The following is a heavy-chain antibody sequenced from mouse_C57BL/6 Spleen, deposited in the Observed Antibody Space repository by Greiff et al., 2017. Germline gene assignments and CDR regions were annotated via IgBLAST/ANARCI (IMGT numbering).Heavy chain of an antibody. CDR2: ICSGGST. J-gene: IGHJ4*01. CDR3: AKRGNSPMDY. D-gene: IGHD2-1*01. Sequence: VKLQESGPGLVQPSQSLSITCTVSGFSLTSYGVHWVRQPPGKGLEWLGVICSGGSTDYNAAFISSMSIIKDNSKSQVFFKMNSLRADDTATYYCAKRGNSPMDYWGQGPSVTVSS. V-gene: IGHV2-4*01. CDR1: GFSLTSYG.